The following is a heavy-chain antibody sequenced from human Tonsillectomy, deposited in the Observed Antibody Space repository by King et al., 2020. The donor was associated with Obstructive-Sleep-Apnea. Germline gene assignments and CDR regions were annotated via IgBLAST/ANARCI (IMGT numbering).Heavy chain of an antibody. Sequence: QLQESGPGLVKPSGTLSLTCAVSGGSIINTNWWTWGRQPPGKGRELIGQIYHSGTPNYNPSLRSRVTISVEKSKNQFSLKLRFVTAADTAVYYCARTTYGDYALDYWGQGTLVTVSS. V-gene: IGHV4-4*02. D-gene: IGHD4-17*01. CDR2: IYHSGTP. CDR3: ARTTYGDYALDY. CDR1: GGSIINTNW. J-gene: IGHJ4*02.